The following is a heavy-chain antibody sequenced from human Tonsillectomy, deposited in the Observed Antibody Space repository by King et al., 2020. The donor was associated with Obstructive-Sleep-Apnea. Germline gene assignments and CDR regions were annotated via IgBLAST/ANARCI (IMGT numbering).Heavy chain of an antibody. CDR2: VFYSGAT. V-gene: IGHV4-59*01. D-gene: IGHD6-19*01. J-gene: IGHJ4*02. Sequence: QLQESGPGLVKPSGTLCLTCTVSGGSINTYYWSWIRQPPGKGLEWIGYVFYSGATNYNPSLQRRVTISVDTSKTQFSLKLSSVTAADTAVYYCAGGQLGIAEAGTNPPFDHWGQGILVTVSS. CDR1: GGSINTYY. CDR3: AGGQLGIAEAGTNPPFDH.